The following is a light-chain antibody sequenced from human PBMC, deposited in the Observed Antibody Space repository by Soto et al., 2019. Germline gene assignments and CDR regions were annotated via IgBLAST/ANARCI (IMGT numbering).Light chain of an antibody. V-gene: IGLV2-11*01. CDR3: CSYAGSYTFCV. CDR1: SSDVGGYNY. CDR2: DVS. Sequence: QSALTQPRSVSGSPGQSVTISCTGTSSDVGGYNYVSWYQQHPGKAPKLMIYDVSKRPSGVPDRFSGSKSCNAASLTISGLQAEDEADYYCCSYAGSYTFCVFGGGTKLTV. J-gene: IGLJ2*01.